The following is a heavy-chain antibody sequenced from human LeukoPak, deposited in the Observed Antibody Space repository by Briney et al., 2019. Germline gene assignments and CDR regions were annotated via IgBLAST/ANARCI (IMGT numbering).Heavy chain of an antibody. V-gene: IGHV1-18*04. Sequence: GASVKVSCKASGYTFTSYGISWVRQAPGQGLEWMGWISAYNGNTNYAQKLQGRVTMTTDTSTSTAYTELRSLRSGDAAVYYCAREHGDYVRYFDLWGRGTLVTVSS. CDR3: AREHGDYVRYFDL. D-gene: IGHD4-17*01. CDR1: GYTFTSYG. CDR2: ISAYNGNT. J-gene: IGHJ2*01.